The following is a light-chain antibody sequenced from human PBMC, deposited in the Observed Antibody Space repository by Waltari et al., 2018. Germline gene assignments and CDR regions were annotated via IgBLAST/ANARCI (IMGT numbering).Light chain of an antibody. CDR2: GAS. CDR1: QSVTRT. V-gene: IGKV3-20*01. Sequence: EIVSTQSPGTLSLSPGERATLPCRASQSVTRTLAWYQQKPGQAPRLLIYGASNRATGIPDRFSGSGSGTDFSLTISRLEPEDFAVYYCQHYLRLPATFGQGTKVEIK. J-gene: IGKJ1*01. CDR3: QHYLRLPAT.